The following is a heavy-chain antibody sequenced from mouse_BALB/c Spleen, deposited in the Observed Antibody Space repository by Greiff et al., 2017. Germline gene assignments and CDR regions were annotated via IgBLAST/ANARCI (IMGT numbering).Heavy chain of an antibody. CDR1: GFTFNTYA. D-gene: IGHD2-12*01. J-gene: IGHJ3*01. Sequence: DVMLVESGGGLVQPKGSLKLSCAASGFTFNTYAMNWVRQAPGKGLEWVARIRSKSNNYATYYADSVKDRFTISRDVSQSMLYLQMKNLKTGEPASYSGVGAPNNYEGAWLAYGGKGTLVTVSA. CDR2: IRSKSNNYAT. V-gene: IGHV10-1*02. CDR3: VGAPNNYEGAWLAY.